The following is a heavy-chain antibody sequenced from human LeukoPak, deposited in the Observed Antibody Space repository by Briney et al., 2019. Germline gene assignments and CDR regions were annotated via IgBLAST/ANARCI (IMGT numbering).Heavy chain of an antibody. D-gene: IGHD6-19*01. Sequence: GESLKISCQGSGYSFPDYWIGWVRQMPGKGLEWMGIIYPGDSDTRYSPSFQGQVTISADKSISTAYLQWSSLKASDTAMYYCARIGEWGSGWYYFDYWGQGTLVTVSS. J-gene: IGHJ4*02. CDR2: IYPGDSDT. CDR1: GYSFPDYW. CDR3: ARIGEWGSGWYYFDY. V-gene: IGHV5-51*01.